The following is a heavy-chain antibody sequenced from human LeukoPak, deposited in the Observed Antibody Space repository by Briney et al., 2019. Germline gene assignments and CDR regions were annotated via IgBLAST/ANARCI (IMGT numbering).Heavy chain of an antibody. V-gene: IGHV4-59*08. D-gene: IGHD2-21*02. CDR1: GGSLSSYY. Sequence: PSETLSLTCAVSGGSLSSYYWSWIRQPPGERLEWIGYIYFSGSTNYNPSLEGLVTISVDTSKTQFSLTLSSVTAADTAVYYCARAGRAYCGGDCYLPNYYYYGMDVWGQGATVTVSS. CDR3: ARAGRAYCGGDCYLPNYYYYGMDV. CDR2: IYFSGST. J-gene: IGHJ6*02.